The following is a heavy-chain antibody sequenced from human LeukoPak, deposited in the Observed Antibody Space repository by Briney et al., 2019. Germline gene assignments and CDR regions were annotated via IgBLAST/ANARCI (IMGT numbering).Heavy chain of an antibody. CDR2: IYYSGST. CDR3: ARGALFGESNNWFDP. CDR1: GGSISSYY. V-gene: IGHV4-59*01. D-gene: IGHD3-10*02. J-gene: IGHJ5*02. Sequence: PSETLSLTCTVSGGSISSYYWSWIRQPPGKGLEWLGYIYYSGSTNYNPSLKSRVTISVDTSKNQFSLKLSSVTAADTAVYYCARGALFGESNNWFDPWGQGTLVTVSS.